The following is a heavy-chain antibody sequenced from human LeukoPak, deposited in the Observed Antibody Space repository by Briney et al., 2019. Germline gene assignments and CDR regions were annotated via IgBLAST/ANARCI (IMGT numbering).Heavy chain of an antibody. CDR1: GYTFTTYG. CDR2: ITAYSGNT. D-gene: IGHD3-22*01. CDR3: ARFYDSSGYYYLDFDY. V-gene: IGHV1-18*01. J-gene: IGHJ4*02. Sequence: ASVKVSCKASGYTFTTYGITWVRQAPGQGLEWMGWITAYSGNTNYAQKFQGRATMTTDTSTSTAYMELRSLRSDDTAVYYCARFYDSSGYYYLDFDYWGQGTLVTVSS.